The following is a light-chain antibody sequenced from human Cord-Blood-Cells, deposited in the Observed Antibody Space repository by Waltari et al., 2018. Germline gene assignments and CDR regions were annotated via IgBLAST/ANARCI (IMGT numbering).Light chain of an antibody. CDR2: GAS. CDR3: QQYGISPWT. V-gene: IGKV3-20*01. CDR1: QSVSSSY. Sequence: EIVLMQSPGTLSLSPGERATLSCRASQSVSSSYLAWYQQKPGQAPRLLIYGASSRATGIPDRFSGSGSGTDFTLTISRLEPEDFAVYYCQQYGISPWTFGQGTKVEIK. J-gene: IGKJ1*01.